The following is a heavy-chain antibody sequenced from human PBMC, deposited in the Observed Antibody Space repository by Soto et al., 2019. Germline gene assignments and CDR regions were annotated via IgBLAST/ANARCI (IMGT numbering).Heavy chain of an antibody. CDR3: ARGVAEYRSSSPADY. Sequence: ASVKVSCKASGGTFSSYAISWVRQAPGQGLEWMGGIIPIFGTANYAQKFQGRVTITADESTSTAYMELSSLRSEDTAVYYCARGVAEYRSSSPADYWGQGTLVTVSS. V-gene: IGHV1-69*13. CDR2: IIPIFGTA. D-gene: IGHD6-6*01. CDR1: GGTFSSYA. J-gene: IGHJ4*02.